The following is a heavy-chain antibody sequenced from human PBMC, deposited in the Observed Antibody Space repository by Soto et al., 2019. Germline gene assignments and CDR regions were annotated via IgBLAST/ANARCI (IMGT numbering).Heavy chain of an antibody. D-gene: IGHD1-26*01. Sequence: GGSLRLSCAASGFTFSSYGMHWVRQAPGKGLEWVAVISYDGSNKYYADSVKGRFTISRDNSKNTLYLQMNSLRAEDTAVYYCAGYYHGFYWGQGTLVTVSS. CDR2: ISYDGSNK. CDR3: AGYYHGFY. CDR1: GFTFSSYG. V-gene: IGHV3-30*03. J-gene: IGHJ4*02.